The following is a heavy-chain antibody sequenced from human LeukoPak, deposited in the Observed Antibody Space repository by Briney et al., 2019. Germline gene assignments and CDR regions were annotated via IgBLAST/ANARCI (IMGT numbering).Heavy chain of an antibody. CDR2: ITSSGTYI. D-gene: IGHD1-26*01. CDR1: GFTFNNYN. V-gene: IGHV3-21*01. Sequence: PGGSLRLSCATSGFTFNNYNMNWVRQAPGRALEWVSSITSSGTYIFYADSVKGRFTISRDNAKNSLYLQMNSLGPEDTAEYYCARDPYSGNYGNYYYYYMDVWGKGTTVTISS. CDR3: ARDPYSGNYGNYYYYYMDV. J-gene: IGHJ6*03.